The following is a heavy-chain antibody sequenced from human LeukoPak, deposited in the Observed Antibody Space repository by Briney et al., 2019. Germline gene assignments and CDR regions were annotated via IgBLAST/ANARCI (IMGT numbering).Heavy chain of an antibody. CDR3: ASSMTTESN. D-gene: IGHD4-17*01. V-gene: IGHV4-34*01. J-gene: IGHJ4*02. CDR1: GGSFSGYY. CDR2: INRSGST. Sequence: PSETLSLTCAVYGGSFSGYYWSWIRQPPGKGLEWIGEINRSGSTNYNPSLKSRVTISVDTSKNQFSLKLSSVTAADTAVYYCASSMTTESNWGQGTLVTVSS.